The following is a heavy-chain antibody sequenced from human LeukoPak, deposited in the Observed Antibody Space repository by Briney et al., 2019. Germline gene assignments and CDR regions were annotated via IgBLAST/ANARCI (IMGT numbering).Heavy chain of an antibody. J-gene: IGHJ6*03. Sequence: GASVKVSCKASGYTFTSYYMHWVRQAPGQGLEWMGIINPSGGSTSYAQKFQGRVTMTRDTSTSTVYMELSSLRSEDTAVYYCARGQLLTGWYYYYMDVWGKGTTVTVSS. V-gene: IGHV1-46*01. CDR2: INPSGGST. CDR1: GYTFTSYY. CDR3: ARGQLLTGWYYYYMDV. D-gene: IGHD2-2*01.